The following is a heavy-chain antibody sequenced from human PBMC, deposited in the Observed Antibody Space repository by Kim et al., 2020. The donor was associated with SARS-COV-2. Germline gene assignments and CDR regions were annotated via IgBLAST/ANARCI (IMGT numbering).Heavy chain of an antibody. CDR1: GGSISSYY. V-gene: IGHV4-59*13. J-gene: IGHJ4*02. CDR3: ARIPWLYQGEYYFDY. CDR2: IYYSGST. Sequence: SETLSLTCTVSGGSISSYYWSWIRQPPGKGLEWIGYIYYSGSTNYNPSLKSRVTISVDTSKNQFSLRLSPVTAADTAVYYCARIPWLYQGEYYFDYWGQGTLVTVSS. D-gene: IGHD1-26*01.